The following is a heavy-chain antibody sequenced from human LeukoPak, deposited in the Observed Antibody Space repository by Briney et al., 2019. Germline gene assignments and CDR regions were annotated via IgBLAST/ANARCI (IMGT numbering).Heavy chain of an antibody. V-gene: IGHV3-21*04. J-gene: IGHJ4*02. Sequence: GGSLRLSCAVSGFSLTGHRMNWVRQAPTRGLEWVSSISSSRFYTDYADSVRGRFTISRDSAKNSLYLEMTSLRAEDTAIYYCTRDLGRTFSYGIDYWGQGVLVTVSS. CDR2: ISSSRFYT. D-gene: IGHD5-18*01. CDR3: TRDLGRTFSYGIDY. CDR1: GFSLTGHR.